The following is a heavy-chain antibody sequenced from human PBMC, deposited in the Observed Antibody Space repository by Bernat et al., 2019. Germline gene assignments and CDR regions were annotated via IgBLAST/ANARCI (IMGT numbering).Heavy chain of an antibody. V-gene: IGHV3-7*01. D-gene: IGHD2-15*01. Sequence: EVQLVESGGGLVKPGGSLRLSCAASGFTFSSYWMSWVRQAPGKGLEWVANIKQDGSEKYYVDSVKGRFTISRDNAKNSLYLQMNSLRAEDTAVYYCAVGSFRDYFDIWGQGTLVTVSS. CDR2: IKQDGSEK. J-gene: IGHJ4*02. CDR3: AVGSFRDYFDI. CDR1: GFTFSSYW.